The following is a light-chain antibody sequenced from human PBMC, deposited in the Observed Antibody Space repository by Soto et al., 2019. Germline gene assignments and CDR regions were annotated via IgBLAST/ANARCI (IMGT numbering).Light chain of an antibody. CDR3: QQRGNGPLPWT. Sequence: EIVLTQSPATLSLSPGERATLSCRASQTVGNYLAWYQQKPGQVPRLLIYNASNRATGVPVRFSGSGSGTDLTLTISSLEPEYFAVYYCQQRGNGPLPWTFGQGDKVEIK. V-gene: IGKV3-11*01. CDR1: QTVGNY. CDR2: NAS. J-gene: IGKJ1*01.